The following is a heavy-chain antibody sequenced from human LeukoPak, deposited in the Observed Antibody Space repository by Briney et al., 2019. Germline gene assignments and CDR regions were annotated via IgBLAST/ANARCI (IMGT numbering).Heavy chain of an antibody. V-gene: IGHV5-51*01. CDR3: ARHRGGDSSGYYRRDDAFDI. CDR1: GYSFTSYW. D-gene: IGHD3-22*01. CDR2: IYPGDSDT. J-gene: IGHJ3*02. Sequence: GQSLKFSCQGSGYSFTSYWIGWARQMPGKGLEWMGIIYPGDSDTRYSPSFQGQVTISADKSISTAYLQWSSLKASDTAMYYCARHRGGDSSGYYRRDDAFDIWGQGTMVTVSS.